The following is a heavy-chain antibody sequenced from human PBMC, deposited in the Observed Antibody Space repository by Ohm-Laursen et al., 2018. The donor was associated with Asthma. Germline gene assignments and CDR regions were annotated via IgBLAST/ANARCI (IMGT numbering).Heavy chain of an antibody. J-gene: IGHJ3*02. CDR1: GFTFSSYG. Sequence: GSLRLSCSASGFTFSSYGMSWVRQAPGKGLEWVGRIKSKTDGGTTDYAAPVKGRFTISRDDSKNTLYLQMNSLKTEDTAVYYCTTLSEYGGYMEDDAFDIWGQGTMVIVSS. V-gene: IGHV3-15*01. CDR3: TTLSEYGGYMEDDAFDI. D-gene: IGHD4-17*01. CDR2: IKSKTDGGTT.